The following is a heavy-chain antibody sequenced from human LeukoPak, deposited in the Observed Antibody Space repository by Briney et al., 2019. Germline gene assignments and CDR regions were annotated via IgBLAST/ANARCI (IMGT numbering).Heavy chain of an antibody. Sequence: GGSLRLSCAASGFTFSSYSMNWVRQAPGKGLEWVSSISSSSSYIYYADSVKGRFTISRDNSKNTLYLQMNSLRAEDTAVYYCAKDVRSSWYYFFWGQGTLVTVSS. CDR2: ISSSSSYI. CDR3: AKDVRSSWYYFF. V-gene: IGHV3-21*04. CDR1: GFTFSSYS. J-gene: IGHJ4*02. D-gene: IGHD6-13*01.